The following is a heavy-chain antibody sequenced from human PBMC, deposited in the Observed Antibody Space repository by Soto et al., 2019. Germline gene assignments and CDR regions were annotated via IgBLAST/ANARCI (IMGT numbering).Heavy chain of an antibody. Sequence: ASVKVSCKASGGTFSSYTISWVRQAPGQGLEWMGRIIPILGIANYAQKFQGRVTITADKSTSTAYMELSSLRSEDTAVYYCAREPGIAVAGRGYAFDIWGQGTMVTVSS. D-gene: IGHD6-19*01. CDR3: AREPGIAVAGRGYAFDI. CDR2: IIPILGIA. V-gene: IGHV1-69*04. J-gene: IGHJ3*02. CDR1: GGTFSSYT.